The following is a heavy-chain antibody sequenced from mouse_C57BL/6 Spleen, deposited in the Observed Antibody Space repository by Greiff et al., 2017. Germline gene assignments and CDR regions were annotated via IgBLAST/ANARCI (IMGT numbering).Heavy chain of an antibody. CDR1: GYTFTSYW. Sequence: QVQLQQPGAELVKPGASVKVSCKASGYTFTSYWMHWVKQRPGQGLEWIGRIHPSDSDTNYNQKFKGKATLTVDKSSSTAYMQLSSLTSEYSAVYYFAIWIFINTLVGYWGQGTTLTVAS. J-gene: IGHJ2*01. D-gene: IGHD1-1*01. V-gene: IGHV1-74*01. CDR3: AIWIFINTLVGY. CDR2: IHPSDSDT.